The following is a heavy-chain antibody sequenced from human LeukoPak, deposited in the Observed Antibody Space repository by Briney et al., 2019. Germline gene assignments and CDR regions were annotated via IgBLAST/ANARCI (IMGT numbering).Heavy chain of an antibody. V-gene: IGHV3-30*18. D-gene: IGHD4-17*01. J-gene: IGHJ4*02. CDR3: AKGDDYGDYEGYYFDY. CDR1: GFTFSRYG. CDR2: ISYDGSNK. Sequence: GGSLRLSCAASGFTFSRYGMHWVRQAPGKGLEWGAFISYDGSNKYYADSVKGRFTISRVNSKNTLYLQMNSLRAEDTAVYYCAKGDDYGDYEGYYFDYWGQGTLVTVSS.